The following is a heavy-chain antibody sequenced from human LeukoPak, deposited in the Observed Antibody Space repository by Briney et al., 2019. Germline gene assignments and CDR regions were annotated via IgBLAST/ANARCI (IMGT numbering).Heavy chain of an antibody. CDR2: IWYDGSKK. CDR3: ARDLAARHFDY. V-gene: IGHV3-33*08. D-gene: IGHD6-6*01. Sequence: GGSLRLSCAASGFTFSDYDMNWVRQAPDRGLEWVAVIWYDGSKKYYADSVKGRFTISRDNSKNTLYLQMNSLRGEDTAVYYCARDLAARHFDYWGQGTLITVSS. J-gene: IGHJ4*02. CDR1: GFTFSDYD.